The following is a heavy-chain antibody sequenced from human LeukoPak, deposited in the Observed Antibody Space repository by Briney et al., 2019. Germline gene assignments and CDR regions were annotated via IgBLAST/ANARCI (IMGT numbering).Heavy chain of an antibody. CDR1: GGSFSGYY. Sequence: SETLSLTCAVSGGSFSGYYWSWIRQPPGKGLEWIGEINHSGSTNYNPSLKSRVTISVDTSKNQFSLKLSSVTAADTAVYYCARGRVVTRAFDIWGQGTMVTVSS. CDR2: INHSGST. V-gene: IGHV4-34*01. CDR3: ARGRVVTRAFDI. D-gene: IGHD4-23*01. J-gene: IGHJ3*02.